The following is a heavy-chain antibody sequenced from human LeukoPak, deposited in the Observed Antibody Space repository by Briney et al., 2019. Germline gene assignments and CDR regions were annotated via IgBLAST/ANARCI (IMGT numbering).Heavy chain of an antibody. D-gene: IGHD5-24*01. CDR3: ARDPMEMATITFSFDY. CDR2: INAGNGNT. V-gene: IGHV1-3*01. J-gene: IGHJ4*02. CDR1: GYTFTSYA. Sequence: ASVKVSCKASGYTFTSYAMHWVRQAPGQRLEWMGWINAGNGNTKYSQKFQGRVTITRDTSASTAYMELSSLRSEDTAVYYCARDPMEMATITFSFDYWGQGTLVTVSS.